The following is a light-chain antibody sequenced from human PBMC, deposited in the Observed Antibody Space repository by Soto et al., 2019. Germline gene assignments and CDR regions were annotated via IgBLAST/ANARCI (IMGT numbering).Light chain of an antibody. Sequence: DIQMTQSPSSLSASVGDRATITCRASQNINSNLNWYQQKPGKAPKLLIYAASSLQSGVPSRFSGSGSGTDFTLTISSLQPEDFATYYCQQSYSMPITFGQGTRLEIK. J-gene: IGKJ5*01. V-gene: IGKV1-39*01. CDR2: AAS. CDR1: QNINSN. CDR3: QQSYSMPIT.